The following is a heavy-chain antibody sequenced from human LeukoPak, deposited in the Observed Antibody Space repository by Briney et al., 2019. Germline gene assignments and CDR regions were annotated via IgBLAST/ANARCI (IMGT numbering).Heavy chain of an antibody. V-gene: IGHV3-48*01. CDR3: ARDQLYYYDSSGYYTFDY. Sequence: GGSLRLSCAASGFTFSSYSMNWVRQAPGKGLEWVSYISSSSSTIYSPDSVKGRSTTSRDNAKTSLYLQMNSLRAEDTAVYYCARDQLYYYDSSGYYTFDYWGQGTLVTVSS. CDR2: ISSSSSTI. D-gene: IGHD3-22*01. J-gene: IGHJ4*02. CDR1: GFTFSSYS.